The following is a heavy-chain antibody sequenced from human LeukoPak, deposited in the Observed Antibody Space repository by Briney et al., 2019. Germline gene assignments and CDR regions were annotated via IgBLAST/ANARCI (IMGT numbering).Heavy chain of an antibody. CDR2: IYTSGST. J-gene: IGHJ4*02. CDR3: ARGEYSSSSSIDY. CDR1: GGSVSSGSYY. Sequence: SETLSLTCTVSGGSVSSGSYYWSWIRQPAGKGLEWIGRIYTSGSTNYNPSLKSRVTMSVDTSKNQFSLKLSSVTAADTAVYYCARGEYSSSSSIDYWGQGTLVTVSS. V-gene: IGHV4-61*02. D-gene: IGHD6-6*01.